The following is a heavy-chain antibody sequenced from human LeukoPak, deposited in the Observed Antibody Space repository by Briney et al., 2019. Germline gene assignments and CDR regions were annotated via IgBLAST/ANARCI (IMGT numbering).Heavy chain of an antibody. CDR3: ARGGLYSSGWLFDY. J-gene: IGHJ4*02. Sequence: ASVKVSCKASGGTFSSYAISWVRQAPGQGLELMGRIIPIFGTANYAQKFQGRVTITTDESTSTAYMELSSLRSEDTAVYYCARGGLYSSGWLFDYWGQGTLVTVSS. CDR1: GGTFSSYA. D-gene: IGHD6-19*01. V-gene: IGHV1-69*05. CDR2: IIPIFGTA.